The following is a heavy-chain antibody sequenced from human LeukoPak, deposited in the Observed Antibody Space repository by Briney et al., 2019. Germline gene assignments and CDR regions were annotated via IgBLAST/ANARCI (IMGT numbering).Heavy chain of an antibody. D-gene: IGHD6-19*01. V-gene: IGHV3-15*01. Sequence: GGSLRLSCIASGFTFSNAWMNWVRQAPGKGLEWVGRIKSKTDGGTIDYAAHVKGRLSISRDDSKNTLYLDMNSLKTEDTAVYYCTTQWLGGPLEENFDYWGQGTLVTVSS. J-gene: IGHJ4*02. CDR3: TTQWLGGPLEENFDY. CDR2: IKSKTDGGTI. CDR1: GFTFSNAW.